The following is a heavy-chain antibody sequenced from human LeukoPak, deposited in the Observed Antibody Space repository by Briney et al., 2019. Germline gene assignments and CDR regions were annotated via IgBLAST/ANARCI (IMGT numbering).Heavy chain of an antibody. CDR1: GYTFTSYG. J-gene: IGHJ3*02. CDR2: ISAYNGNT. CDR3: ARALILEWYGIDALDI. V-gene: IGHV1-18*01. Sequence: ASVKLSCKASGYTFTSYGISWVRQAPGQGLEWMAWISAYNGNTNYAQKLQGRVTMTTDTSTSTAYMELRSLRSDDTAVYYCARALILEWYGIDALDIWGQGTMVTVSS. D-gene: IGHD3-3*01.